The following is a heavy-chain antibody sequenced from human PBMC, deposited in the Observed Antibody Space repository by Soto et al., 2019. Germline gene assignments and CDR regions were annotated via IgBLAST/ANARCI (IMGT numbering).Heavy chain of an antibody. J-gene: IGHJ6*02. V-gene: IGHV3-23*01. CDR2: IRGSGGST. CDR3: AMGIGGRSYSYYGMGV. Sequence: GVSMLLSWAASGFTFSSYALRWVRQAPGKGLKKVSAIRGSGGSTYYAGTVKCRFTISRDNSTHTLYLQMNIQRAEVPAAHYSAMGIGGRSYSYYGMGVWGQRPTVTASS. D-gene: IGHD6-13*01. CDR1: GFTFSSYA.